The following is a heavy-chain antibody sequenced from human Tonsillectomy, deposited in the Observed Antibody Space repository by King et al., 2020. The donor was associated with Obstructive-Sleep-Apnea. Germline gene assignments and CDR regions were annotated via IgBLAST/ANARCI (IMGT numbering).Heavy chain of an antibody. CDR2: IKSDGSST. CDR1: GFTVSRYW. V-gene: IGHV3-74*01. J-gene: IGHJ4*02. D-gene: IGHD4-17*01. CDR3: ARELYGDYGVDY. Sequence: EVQLVESGGGLVQPGGSLRLSCAASGFTVSRYWMHWVRQAPGKGLVWVSGIKSDGSSTSHADCVKGRFTISRDNAKNTLYLQMNSLRAEDTAVYYCARELYGDYGVDYWGQGTLVTVSS.